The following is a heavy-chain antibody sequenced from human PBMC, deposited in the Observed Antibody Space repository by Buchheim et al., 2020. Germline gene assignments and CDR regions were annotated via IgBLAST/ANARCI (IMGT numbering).Heavy chain of an antibody. V-gene: IGHV4-61*02. CDR2: MYTSGGP. CDR1: GGSISSGSDY. Sequence: QVQLQESGPGLVKPSQTLSLTCTVSGGSISSGSDYWSWIRQPAGKGLEWIGHMYTSGGPNYSPSLKSRVTISVDTSRNQFSLKLTSVTAADTAVYYCARDWPIFGVLGYYAMDVWGQGTT. CDR3: ARDWPIFGVLGYYAMDV. J-gene: IGHJ6*02. D-gene: IGHD3-3*01.